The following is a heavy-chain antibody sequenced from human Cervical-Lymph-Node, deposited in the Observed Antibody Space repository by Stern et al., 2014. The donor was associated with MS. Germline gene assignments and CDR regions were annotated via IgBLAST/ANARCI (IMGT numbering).Heavy chain of an antibody. CDR3: ARACITGTTYYGVDV. V-gene: IGHV1-69*09. CDR2: IIPILGIL. J-gene: IGHJ6*02. Sequence: QVQLVESGAEVKKPGSSVKVSCTASGGSLSSYAISWVRQAPGQGIEWMGRIIPILGILNYAQKFQGRVTITADISTSTTYMELNSLRSEDTAVYYCARACITGTTYYGVDVWGQGTTVTVSS. D-gene: IGHD1-7*01. CDR1: GGSLSSYA.